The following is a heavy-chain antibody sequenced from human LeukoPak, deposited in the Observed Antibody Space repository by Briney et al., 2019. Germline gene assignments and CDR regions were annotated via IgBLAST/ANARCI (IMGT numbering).Heavy chain of an antibody. CDR1: GGSISSSNW. CDR3: ASRDYYDSSGWMEH. CDR2: IYHSGST. J-gene: IGHJ1*01. D-gene: IGHD3-22*01. Sequence: SGTLSLTCAVSGGSISSSNWWSWVRQPPGKGLEWIGEIYHSGSTNYNPSLKSRVTISVDTSKNQFSLKLSSVTAADTAVYYCASRDYYDSSGWMEHWGQGTLVTVSS. V-gene: IGHV4-4*02.